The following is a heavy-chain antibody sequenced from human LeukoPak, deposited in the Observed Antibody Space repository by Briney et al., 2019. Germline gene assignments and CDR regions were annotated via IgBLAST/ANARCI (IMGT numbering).Heavy chain of an antibody. CDR3: ARGFCSSTSCDRTPLSP. Sequence: GGSLRLSCAASGFTFSDYYMSWIRQAPGKGLEWVSYISSSGSTIYYADSVKGRFTISRDNAKNSLYLQMNNLRAEDTAVYYCARGFCSSTSCDRTPLSPWGQGTLVTVSS. J-gene: IGHJ4*02. CDR1: GFTFSDYY. V-gene: IGHV3-11*01. D-gene: IGHD2-2*02. CDR2: ISSSGSTI.